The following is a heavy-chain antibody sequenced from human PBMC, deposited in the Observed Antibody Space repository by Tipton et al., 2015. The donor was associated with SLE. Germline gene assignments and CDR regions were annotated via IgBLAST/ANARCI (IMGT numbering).Heavy chain of an antibody. D-gene: IGHD6-19*01. Sequence: GSLRLSCAASGFTFSSYWMSWVRQAPGKGLEWVANIKQDGSEKYYVDSVKGRFTISRDNAKNTLYLQMNSLRAEDTAVYYCAREGYSSGWGDYFDYWGQGTLVTVSS. CDR2: IKQDGSEK. V-gene: IGHV3-7*01. CDR3: AREGYSSGWGDYFDY. CDR1: GFTFSSYW. J-gene: IGHJ4*02.